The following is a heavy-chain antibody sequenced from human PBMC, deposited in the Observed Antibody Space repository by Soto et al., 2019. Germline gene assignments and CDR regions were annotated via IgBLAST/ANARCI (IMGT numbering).Heavy chain of an antibody. CDR2: ISDDGSNK. CDR3: AKDKRAVGVNAPFDY. V-gene: IGHV3-30*18. J-gene: IGHJ4*02. CDR1: GFTFSSYG. Sequence: QVQLLESGGGVVQPGRSLRLSCAASGFTFSSYGMHWVRQAPGKGLEWVSVISDDGSNKYYADSVKGRFTISRDNSKNTLYLQMNSLRAEDTAVYYCAKDKRAVGVNAPFDYWGQGTLVTVSS. D-gene: IGHD2-21*01.